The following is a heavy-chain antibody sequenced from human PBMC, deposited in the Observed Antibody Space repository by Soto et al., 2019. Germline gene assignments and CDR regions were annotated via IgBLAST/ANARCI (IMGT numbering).Heavy chain of an antibody. CDR3: ARVVDYGGKGWYYYYGRDV. Sequence: SVKVSCKASGGTFSSYAISWVRRAPGQGLEWMGGTIPIFGSASYAQKFQGRVTITADKSTTTAYMELSSLRSEDTAAYYCARVVDYGGKGWYYYYGRDVWGQGTTVTVSS. CDR1: GGTFSSYA. D-gene: IGHD4-17*01. J-gene: IGHJ6*02. V-gene: IGHV1-69*06. CDR2: TIPIFGSA.